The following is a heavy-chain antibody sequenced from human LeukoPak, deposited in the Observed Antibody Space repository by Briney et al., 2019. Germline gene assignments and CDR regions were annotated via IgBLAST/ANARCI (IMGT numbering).Heavy chain of an antibody. CDR1: DDSITTYY. V-gene: IGHV4-59*01. J-gene: IGHJ4*02. Sequence: PSETLSLTCTVSDDSITTYYWSWVRQPPGKGPEWIGYIFYSGSTNYNPSLKSRVSISIDTSKNQLSLKLSSVTAADTAVYYCARAKKSVAGFFDYWGQGSLVIVSS. CDR2: IFYSGST. CDR3: ARAKKSVAGFFDY. D-gene: IGHD6-19*01.